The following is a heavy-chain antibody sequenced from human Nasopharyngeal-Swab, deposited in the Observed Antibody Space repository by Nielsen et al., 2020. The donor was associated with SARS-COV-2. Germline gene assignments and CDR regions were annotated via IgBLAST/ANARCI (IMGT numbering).Heavy chain of an antibody. D-gene: IGHD6-19*01. Sequence: WIRQPPGKGLEWIGSIYYSGSTYYSPSLKSRVTISVDTSKNQFSLKLSSVTAADTAVYYCARQGGWYFDYWGQGTLVTVSS. CDR2: IYYSGST. V-gene: IGHV4-39*01. J-gene: IGHJ4*02. CDR3: ARQGGWYFDY.